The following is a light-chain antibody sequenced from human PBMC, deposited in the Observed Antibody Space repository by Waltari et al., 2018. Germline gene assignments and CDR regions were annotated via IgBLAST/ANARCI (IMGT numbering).Light chain of an antibody. J-gene: IGKJ1*01. V-gene: IGKV3-11*01. Sequence: EIVLTQSPATLSLSPGERATLSCRASQSVSSYLAWYQQKPGQAPRLLIYDASNRATGIPARFSGRGSGTDFTLTISSLEPEDFAVYYCQQRSNWPRTFGQGTQVEIK. CDR3: QQRSNWPRT. CDR2: DAS. CDR1: QSVSSY.